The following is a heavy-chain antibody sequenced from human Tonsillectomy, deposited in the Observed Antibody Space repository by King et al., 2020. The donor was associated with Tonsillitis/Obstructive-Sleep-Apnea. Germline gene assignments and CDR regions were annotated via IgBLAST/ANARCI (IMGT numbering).Heavy chain of an antibody. J-gene: IGHJ6*02. Sequence: VQLVESGAEVKKPGESLRISCKASGYSFTSYWINWVRQMPGKGLEWMGRIDPSDSYTNYSPSFQGHVTISADKSISTAYLQWSSLKASDTAMYYCARPHSSGWYYYGMEVWGQGTTVTGSS. CDR3: ARPHSSGWYYYGMEV. CDR1: GYSFTSYW. D-gene: IGHD6-19*01. V-gene: IGHV5-10-1*03. CDR2: IDPSDSYT.